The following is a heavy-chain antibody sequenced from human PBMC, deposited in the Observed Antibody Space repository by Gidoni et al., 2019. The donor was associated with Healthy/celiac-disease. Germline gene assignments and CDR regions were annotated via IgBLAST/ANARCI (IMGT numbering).Heavy chain of an antibody. J-gene: IGHJ6*02. CDR3: ARDAGGGTLAYYGMDV. CDR1: GGSISIGISY. CDR2: IWTSGST. V-gene: IGHV4-61*02. Sequence: VQLQESGPGLVKPSQNLSLTCTVSGGSISIGISYWGWIRQPDGKGLEWIGRIWTSGSTNYNPSLKSRVTISVDTAKNQFSLKLSSVTAADTAVYYCARDAGGGTLAYYGMDVWGQGTTVTVSS. D-gene: IGHD1-26*01.